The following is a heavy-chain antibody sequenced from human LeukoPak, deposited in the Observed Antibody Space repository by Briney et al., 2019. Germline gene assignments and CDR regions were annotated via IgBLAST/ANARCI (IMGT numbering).Heavy chain of an antibody. CDR3: ARDRAGPTLYYFDY. Sequence: GGSLRLSCAASGFTFRSYGMHWVRQAPGKGLEWVAVIWYDGSNQYYAGSVRGRFTISRDNSKNTLYLQLNSLRAEDTAVYYCARDRAGPTLYYFDYWGQGTLVTVSS. V-gene: IGHV3-33*01. CDR2: IWYDGSNQ. D-gene: IGHD1-26*01. J-gene: IGHJ4*02. CDR1: GFTFRSYG.